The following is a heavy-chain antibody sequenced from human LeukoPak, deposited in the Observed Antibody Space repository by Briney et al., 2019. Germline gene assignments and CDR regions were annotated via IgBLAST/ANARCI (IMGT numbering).Heavy chain of an antibody. J-gene: IGHJ4*02. CDR2: INHSGST. Sequence: SETLSLTCAVYGGSFSGYYWSWIRQPPGKGLEWIGEINHSGSTNYNPSLKSRVTISVDTSKNQFSLKLSSVTAADTAVYYRARECWYCSGGSWGHFDYWGQGTLVTVSS. CDR1: GGSFSGYY. D-gene: IGHD2-15*01. CDR3: ARECWYCSGGSWGHFDY. V-gene: IGHV4-34*01.